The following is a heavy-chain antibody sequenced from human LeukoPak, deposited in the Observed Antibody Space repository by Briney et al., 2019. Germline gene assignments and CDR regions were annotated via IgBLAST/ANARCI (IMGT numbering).Heavy chain of an antibody. CDR3: ARDWKYCSGGSCYGGFDY. V-gene: IGHV3-23*01. CDR2: ISGSGGST. Sequence: GGSLRLSCAASGFTFSSYAMSWVRQAPGKRLEWVSDISGSGGSTYYADSVKGRFTISRDNSKNTLYLQMNSLRAEDTAVYYCARDWKYCSGGSCYGGFDYWGQGTLVTVSS. CDR1: GFTFSSYA. D-gene: IGHD2-15*01. J-gene: IGHJ4*02.